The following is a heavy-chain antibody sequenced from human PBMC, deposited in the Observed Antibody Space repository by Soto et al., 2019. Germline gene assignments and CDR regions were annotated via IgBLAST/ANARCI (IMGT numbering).Heavy chain of an antibody. J-gene: IGHJ4*02. CDR1: GGSISSGGYY. CDR2: IYYSGST. V-gene: IGHV4-31*03. CDR3: ARVILPRRSPSPCYFDY. Sequence: SETLSLTCTVSGGSISSGGYYWCWIRQHPGKGLEWIGYIYYSGSTYYNQSLKSRVTISVDTSKNQFSLKLSSVTAADTAVYYCARVILPRRSPSPCYFDYWGQGTLVTVSS.